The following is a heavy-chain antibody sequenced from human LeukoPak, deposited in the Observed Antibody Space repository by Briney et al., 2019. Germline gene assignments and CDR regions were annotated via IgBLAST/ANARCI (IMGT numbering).Heavy chain of an antibody. D-gene: IGHD3-3*02. J-gene: IGHJ4*02. CDR3: AKGRIYPDY. V-gene: IGHV3-23*01. CDR1: GFTFSTYA. Sequence: GGSLRLSCAVSGFTFSTYAMSWVRQAPGRGLEWVSAISGSGDSTYYADSVKGRFTISRDNSKNTLFLQMNSLRAEDTALYYCAKGRIYPDYWGQGTLVTVSS. CDR2: ISGSGDST.